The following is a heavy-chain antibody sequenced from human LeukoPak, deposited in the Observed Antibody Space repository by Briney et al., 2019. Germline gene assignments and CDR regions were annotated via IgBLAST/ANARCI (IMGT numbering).Heavy chain of an antibody. CDR1: GGSFSGYY. D-gene: IGHD3-10*01. CDR3: ARSRLWFGDLRGPANWFDP. J-gene: IGHJ5*02. Sequence: SETLSLTCAVYGGSFSGYYWSWIRQPPGKGLEWIGEINHSGSTNYNPSLKSRVTISVDTSKSQFSLKLSSVTAADTAVYYCARSRLWFGDLRGPANWFDPWGQGTLVTVSS. V-gene: IGHV4-34*01. CDR2: INHSGST.